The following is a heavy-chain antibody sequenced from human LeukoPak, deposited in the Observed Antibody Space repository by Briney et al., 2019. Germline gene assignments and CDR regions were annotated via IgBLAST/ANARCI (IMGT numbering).Heavy chain of an antibody. CDR1: GGSISSGGYY. CDR3: AIQGQGPGVVVPAALDY. CDR2: IYYSGST. J-gene: IGHJ4*02. D-gene: IGHD2-2*01. V-gene: IGHV4-31*03. Sequence: PSETLSLTCTVSGGSISSGGYYWSWIRQHPGKGLEWIGYIYYSGSTYYNPSLKSRVTISVDTSKNQFSLKLSSVTAADTAVYYCAIQGQGPGVVVPAALDYWGQGTLVTVSS.